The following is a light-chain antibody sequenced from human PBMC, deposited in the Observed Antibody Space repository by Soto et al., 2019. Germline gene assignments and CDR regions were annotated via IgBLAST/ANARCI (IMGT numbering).Light chain of an antibody. Sequence: IQITQNTSSLSASVGDRVTLRCRASRNISSDLNWYQQKPGKAPKLLIYRASTLQNGVPSRFSGAGSATDFTLTISSLQPEDFATYSCQQSYSTLPYTFGQGTKVDIK. V-gene: IGKV1-39*01. CDR1: RNISSD. J-gene: IGKJ2*01. CDR2: RAS. CDR3: QQSYSTLPYT.